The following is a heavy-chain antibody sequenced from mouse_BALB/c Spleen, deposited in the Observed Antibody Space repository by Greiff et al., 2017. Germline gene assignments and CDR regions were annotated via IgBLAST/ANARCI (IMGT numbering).Heavy chain of an antibody. D-gene: IGHD2-4*01. CDR3: EWGGRITFAD. V-gene: IGHV1-69*02. CDR2: IDPSDSYT. Sequence: QVQLQQPGAELVKPGASVKLSCKASGYTFTSYWMHWVKQRPGQGLEWIGEIDPSDSYTNYNQKFKGKATLTVDKSSSTAYMQLSSLTSEDSAVYYGEWGGRITFADWGQGTLVTVSA. CDR1: GYTFTSYW. J-gene: IGHJ3*01.